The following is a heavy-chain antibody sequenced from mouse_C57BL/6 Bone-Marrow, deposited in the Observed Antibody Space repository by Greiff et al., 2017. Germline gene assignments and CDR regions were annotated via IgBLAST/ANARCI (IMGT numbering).Heavy chain of an antibody. CDR3: ARRDYGYAFAY. CDR1: GYTFTSYW. J-gene: IGHJ3*01. CDR2: IDPSDSYT. Sequence: QVQLQQPGAELVMPGASVKLSCKASGYTFTSYWMHWVKQRPRQGLEWIGEIDPSDSYTNYNQKFKGKSTLTVDKSSSTAYMQLSSLTSEDSAVYYCARRDYGYAFAYWGQGTLVTVSA. V-gene: IGHV1-69*01. D-gene: IGHD2-2*01.